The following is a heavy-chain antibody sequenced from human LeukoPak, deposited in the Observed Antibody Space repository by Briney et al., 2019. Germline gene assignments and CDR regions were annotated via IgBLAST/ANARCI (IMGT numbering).Heavy chain of an antibody. CDR2: IYTTGST. CDR1: GGSISSYY. Sequence: SETLSLTCTVSGGSISSYYWSWIRQPAGKGLEWIGRIYTTGSTHYNPSLKGRVTMSVDTSKNQFSLKLSSVTAADTAVYYCARGSSSWYSPQDWYFDLWGRGTLVTVSS. D-gene: IGHD6-13*01. V-gene: IGHV4-4*07. CDR3: ARGSSSWYSPQDWYFDL. J-gene: IGHJ2*01.